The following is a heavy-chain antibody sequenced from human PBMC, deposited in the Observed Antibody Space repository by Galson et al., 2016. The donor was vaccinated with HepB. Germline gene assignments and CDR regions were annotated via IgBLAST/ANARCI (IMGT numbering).Heavy chain of an antibody. CDR2: TGTGSTYK. D-gene: IGHD4-11*01. J-gene: IGHJ6*02. CDR1: GFTVFNNY. V-gene: IGHV3-21*01. CDR3: VKSTVRHLRYSGMDV. Sequence: SLRLSCAASGFTVFNNYMTWVRQAPGKGLEWVSSTGTGSTYKYYADSVKGRFTISRDDAQNSLFLQMNSLRVEDTAVYYCVKSTVRHLRYSGMDVWGQGTTVTVSS.